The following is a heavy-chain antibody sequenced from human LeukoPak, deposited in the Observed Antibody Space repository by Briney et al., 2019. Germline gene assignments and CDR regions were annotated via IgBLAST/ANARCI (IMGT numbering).Heavy chain of an antibody. CDR2: IYYSGTT. CDR1: GGSISRSNYY. D-gene: IGHD3-10*01. Sequence: SETLSLTCTVSGGSISRSNYYWGWIRQPPGKGLEWIANIYYSGTTFYNPSLKSRVTISVDTSKNQFSLRLSSVTAADTAVYYCARAWFGEQFDYWGQGTLVTVSS. V-gene: IGHV4-39*07. CDR3: ARAWFGEQFDY. J-gene: IGHJ4*02.